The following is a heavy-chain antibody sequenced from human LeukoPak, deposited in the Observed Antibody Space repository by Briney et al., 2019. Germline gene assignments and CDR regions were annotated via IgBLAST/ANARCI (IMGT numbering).Heavy chain of an antibody. J-gene: IGHJ6*02. V-gene: IGHV3-30-3*01. D-gene: IGHD1/OR15-1a*01. Sequence: WGSLRLSCAASGFTFSSYAMHWVRQAPGKGLEWVAVISYDGRNKYYADSVKGRFTISRDNSKNTLYLQMNSLRAEDTAVYYCARDKVATTTKMRYYYYGMDVWGQGTTVTVFS. CDR2: ISYDGRNK. CDR3: ARDKVATTTKMRYYYYGMDV. CDR1: GFTFSSYA.